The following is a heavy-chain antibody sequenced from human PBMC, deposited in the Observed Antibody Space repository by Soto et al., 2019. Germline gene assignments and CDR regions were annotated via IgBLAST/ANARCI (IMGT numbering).Heavy chain of an antibody. CDR3: ANSRVSMVRGLIIIPNY. D-gene: IGHD3-10*01. Sequence: PGGSLRLSCAASGFPFTGYAMSWVRQAPGKGLEWVSAISGHGDATFYADSVKGRFTISRDNSKNTLYLHMNSLRAEDTALYYCANSRVSMVRGLIIIPNYWGQGTPVTVSS. J-gene: IGHJ4*01. CDR2: ISGHGDAT. V-gene: IGHV3-23*01. CDR1: GFPFTGYA.